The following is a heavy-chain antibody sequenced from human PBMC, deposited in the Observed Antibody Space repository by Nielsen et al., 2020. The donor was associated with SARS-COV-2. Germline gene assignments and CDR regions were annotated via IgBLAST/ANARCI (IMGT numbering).Heavy chain of an antibody. CDR2: IWYDGSNK. CDR3: AREPPLYDYVPNWYFDL. Sequence: GESLKISCAASGFTFSSYGMHWVRQAPGKGLEWVAVIWYDGSNKYYADSVKGRFTISRDNSKNTLYLQMNSLRAEDTAVYYCAREPPLYDYVPNWYFDLWGRGTLVTVSS. CDR1: GFTFSSYG. D-gene: IGHD3-16*01. J-gene: IGHJ2*01. V-gene: IGHV3-33*01.